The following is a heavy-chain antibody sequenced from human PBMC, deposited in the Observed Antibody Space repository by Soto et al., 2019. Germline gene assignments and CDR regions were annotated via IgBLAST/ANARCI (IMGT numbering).Heavy chain of an antibody. CDR1: GYTCTTYG. D-gene: IGHD4-17*01. Sequence: ASVKVSCKASGYTCTTYGIHWVRQAPGQRLEWMGWINAGNGNTAYSQRFQGRVTITRDTSASTAYMELSSLRSEDTAVFYCAVGTVSGESDYWGQGTLVTVFS. CDR2: INAGNGNT. V-gene: IGHV1-3*01. CDR3: AVGTVSGESDY. J-gene: IGHJ4*02.